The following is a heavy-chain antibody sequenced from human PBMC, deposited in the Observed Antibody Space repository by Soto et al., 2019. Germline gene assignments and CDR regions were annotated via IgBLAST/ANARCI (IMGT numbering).Heavy chain of an antibody. CDR3: AREGPAPYYYYGMDV. J-gene: IGHJ6*02. CDR1: GYSFTTYG. V-gene: IGHV1-18*01. Sequence: QVQLVQSRGEVKKPGASVKVSCKTSGYSFTTYGISWVRQAPGQGLEWMGWISGYNGNTNYAQNLQGRVTMTTDTSTSTAYMERRSLRSDDTAVYYCAREGPAPYYYYGMDVWSQGSTVTVSS. CDR2: ISGYNGNT.